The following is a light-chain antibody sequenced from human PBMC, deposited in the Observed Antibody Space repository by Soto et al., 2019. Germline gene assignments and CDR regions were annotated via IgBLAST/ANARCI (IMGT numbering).Light chain of an antibody. Sequence: IRMTQSPSSLSASVGDRVIITCQASQDISNYLNWYQQKPGKAPKLLIYDASNLETGVPSRFSGSGSGTDFTFTISSLQPEDIATYYCQQYDNLLSFGGGTKVDIK. CDR3: QQYDNLLS. V-gene: IGKV1-33*01. CDR2: DAS. CDR1: QDISNY. J-gene: IGKJ4*01.